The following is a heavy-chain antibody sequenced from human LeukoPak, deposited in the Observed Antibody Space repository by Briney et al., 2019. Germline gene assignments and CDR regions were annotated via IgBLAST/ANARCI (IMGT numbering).Heavy chain of an antibody. CDR3: ARDASGDYYMDV. V-gene: IGHV3-30*03. D-gene: IGHD1-26*01. Sequence: GGSLRLSCAASGFTFSSYGMHWVRQAPGKGLEWVAVISYDGSDKYYADSLKGRFTISRDNSKNMLYLQMNNLRTEDTAMYYCARDASGDYYMDVWGKGTTVTVSS. CDR1: GFTFSSYG. J-gene: IGHJ6*03. CDR2: ISYDGSDK.